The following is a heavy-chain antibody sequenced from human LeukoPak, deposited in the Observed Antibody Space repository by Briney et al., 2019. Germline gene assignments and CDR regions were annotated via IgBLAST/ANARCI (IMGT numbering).Heavy chain of an antibody. CDR3: ARTIAGGSHRYPYWFDP. D-gene: IGHD3-16*02. CDR2: INHSGST. V-gene: IGHV4-34*01. Sequence: SETLSLTCAVYGGSFSGYYWSWIRQPPGKGLEWIGEINHSGSTNYNPSLKSRVTISVDTSKNQFSLKLSSVIAADTAVYYCARTIAGGSHRYPYWFDPWGQGTLVTVSS. J-gene: IGHJ5*02. CDR1: GGSFSGYY.